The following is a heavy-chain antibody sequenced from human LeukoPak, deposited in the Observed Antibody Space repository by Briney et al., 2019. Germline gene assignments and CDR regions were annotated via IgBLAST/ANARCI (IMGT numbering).Heavy chain of an antibody. J-gene: IGHJ4*02. Sequence: SETLSLTCTVSGGSISSSSYYWGWIRQPPGKGLEWIGEINHSGSTNYNPSLKSRVTISVDTSKNQFSLKLSSVTAADTAVYYCARLKVRGVIATAIDYWGQGTLVTVSS. CDR3: ARLKVRGVIATAIDY. CDR1: GGSISSSSYY. V-gene: IGHV4-39*07. CDR2: INHSGST. D-gene: IGHD3-10*01.